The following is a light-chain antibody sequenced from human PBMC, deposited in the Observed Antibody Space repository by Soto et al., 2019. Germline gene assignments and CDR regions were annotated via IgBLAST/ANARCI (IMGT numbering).Light chain of an antibody. J-gene: IGKJ1*01. Sequence: TGMTQSPATLSVSPGERATLSCRASQTIYSNVAWYQQRPGQPPRLLIYRASSRATGIPARFSGSGSGTEFTLTINSLQSEDFAAYYCQQYQNLWTFGQGTKVDIK. V-gene: IGKV3-15*01. CDR3: QQYQNLWT. CDR1: QTIYSN. CDR2: RAS.